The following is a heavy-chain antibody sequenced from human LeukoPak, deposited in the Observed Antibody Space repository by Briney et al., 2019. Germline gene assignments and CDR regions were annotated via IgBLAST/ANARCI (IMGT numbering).Heavy chain of an antibody. V-gene: IGHV4-59*11. CDR3: AREHRSDYYMDV. CDR2: IYYSGST. CDR1: GGSISSHY. Sequence: SETLSLTCTVSGGSISSHYWSWIRQPPGKGLEWIGYIYYSGSTNYNPSLKSRVTISVDTSKNQFSLKLSSVTAADTAVYYCAREHRSDYYMDVWGKGTTVTVSS. J-gene: IGHJ6*03.